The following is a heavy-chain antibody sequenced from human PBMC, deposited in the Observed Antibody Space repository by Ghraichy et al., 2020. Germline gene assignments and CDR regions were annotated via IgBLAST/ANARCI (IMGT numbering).Heavy chain of an antibody. CDR3: VRGDFYYMDV. D-gene: IGHD3-3*01. CDR1: GFSFSSYS. Sequence: GGSLRLSCAASGFSFSSYSFNWVRQAPGKGLEWVSFISSSRTYIFYADSVKGRFTISRDNANNSLFLQMNSLRAEDAAVYFCVRGDFYYMDVWGKGTTVTVSS. V-gene: IGHV3-21*01. CDR2: ISSSRTYI. J-gene: IGHJ6*03.